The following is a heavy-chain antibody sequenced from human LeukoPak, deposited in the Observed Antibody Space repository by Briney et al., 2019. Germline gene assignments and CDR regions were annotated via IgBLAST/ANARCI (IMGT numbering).Heavy chain of an antibody. J-gene: IGHJ4*02. D-gene: IGHD2-21*01. CDR2: MRPTDAYT. CDR1: GFSLTKNY. Sequence: ASVKVSCKELGFSLTKNYIHWVRLGPGHGLERRGYMRPTDAYTGFAPKFQGRVTVTRDTSTNTVYMELSSLRSDDTAVYYCARLVGEHRPFDYWGQGTLVTVSS. CDR3: ARLVGEHRPFDY. V-gene: IGHV1-46*01.